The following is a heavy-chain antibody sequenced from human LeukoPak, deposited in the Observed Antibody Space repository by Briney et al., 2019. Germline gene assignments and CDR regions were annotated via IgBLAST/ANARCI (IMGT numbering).Heavy chain of an antibody. Sequence: GGSLRLSCAVSGLTFTSYAMSWVRQAPGKGLEWVSGISDGGGRTHYADSVKGRFTISRDISKNTLYLQMNSLRVEDTARYYCAKRLRDGYNSPIDCWGQGTLVTVSS. D-gene: IGHD5-24*01. CDR1: GLTFTSYA. J-gene: IGHJ4*02. CDR2: ISDGGGRT. V-gene: IGHV3-23*01. CDR3: AKRLRDGYNSPIDC.